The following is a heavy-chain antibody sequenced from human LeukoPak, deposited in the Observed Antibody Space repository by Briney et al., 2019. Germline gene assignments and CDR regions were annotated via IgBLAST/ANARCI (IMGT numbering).Heavy chain of an antibody. CDR3: ARPGGDY. V-gene: IGHV1-8*02. D-gene: IGHD3-16*01. J-gene: IGHJ4*02. CDR2: MNPNSGNT. Sequence: ASVKVSCKASGFTFTSFGFSWVRQAPGQGLEWMGWMNPNSGNTGYAQKFQGRVTMTRNTSISTAYMELSSLRSEDTAVYYCARPGGDYWGQGTLVTVSS. CDR1: GFTFTSFG.